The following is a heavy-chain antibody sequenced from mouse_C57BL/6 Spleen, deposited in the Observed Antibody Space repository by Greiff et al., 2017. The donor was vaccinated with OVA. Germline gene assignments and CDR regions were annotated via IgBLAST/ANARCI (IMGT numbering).Heavy chain of an antibody. CDR3: SIGHYDYFYYAMDY. J-gene: IGHJ4*01. Sequence: QVQLQQPGAELVRPGSSVKLSCKASGYTFTSYWMHWVKQRPIQGLEWIGNIDPSDSETHYNQKFKDKATLTVDKSSSTAYMQLSSLTSEDSAVYYCSIGHYDYFYYAMDYWGQGTSVTVSS. CDR1: GYTFTSYW. D-gene: IGHD2-4*01. V-gene: IGHV1-52*01. CDR2: IDPSDSET.